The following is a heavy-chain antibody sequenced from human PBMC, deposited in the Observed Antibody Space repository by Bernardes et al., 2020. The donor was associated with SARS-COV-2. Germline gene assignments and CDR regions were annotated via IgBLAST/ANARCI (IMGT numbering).Heavy chain of an antibody. D-gene: IGHD3-10*01. CDR2: INSDGSST. CDR3: ARGVVRSFMDV. Sequence: GGSLRLSRAASGFTFSSYWMHWVRQAPGKGLVWVSRINSDGSSTSYADSVKGRFTISRDNAKNTLYLQMNSLRAEDTAVYYCARGVVRSFMDVWGQGTTVTVSS. J-gene: IGHJ6*02. CDR1: GFTFSSYW. V-gene: IGHV3-74*01.